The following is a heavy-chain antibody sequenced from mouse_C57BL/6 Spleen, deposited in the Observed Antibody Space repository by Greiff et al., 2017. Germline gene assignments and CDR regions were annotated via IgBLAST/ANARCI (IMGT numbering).Heavy chain of an antibody. V-gene: IGHV5-9*01. CDR1: GFTFSSYT. Sequence: EVKLMESVGGLVKPGGSLKLSCAASGFTFSSYTMSWVRQTPEKRLEWVATISGGGGNTYYPDSVKGRFTISRDNAKNTLYLQMSSLRSEDTALYYCARYYYGSSYENYYAMDYWGQGTSVTVSS. CDR3: ARYYYGSSYENYYAMDY. J-gene: IGHJ4*01. CDR2: ISGGGGNT. D-gene: IGHD1-1*01.